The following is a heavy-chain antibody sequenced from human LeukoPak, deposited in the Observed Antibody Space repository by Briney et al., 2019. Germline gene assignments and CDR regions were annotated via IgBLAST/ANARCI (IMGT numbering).Heavy chain of an antibody. CDR3: ARADCSITSCFG. CDR1: GFTFSSYN. J-gene: IGHJ4*02. D-gene: IGHD2-2*01. Sequence: GGSLRLSCAASGFTFSSYNMNWVRQAQGKGLEWVSSISYSSRARYYADSVKGRFTISRDNFKDSLYLQMDSLRAEDTAVYYCARADCSITSCFGWGQGTLVTVSS. V-gene: IGHV3-48*01. CDR2: ISYSSRAR.